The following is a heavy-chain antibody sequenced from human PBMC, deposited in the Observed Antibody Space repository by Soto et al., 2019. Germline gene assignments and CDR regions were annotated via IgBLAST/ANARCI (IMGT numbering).Heavy chain of an antibody. V-gene: IGHV1-18*01. CDR1: GYTFTNYG. J-gene: IGHJ4*02. CDR3: ARARGGRSDDWGYYFAF. D-gene: IGHD7-27*01. Sequence: QVQLMQSGAEVKKPGASVKVSCKASGYTFTNYGISWVRQAPGQGLEWMGWISGYNGNTNYAQKLQGRVTMTTDTSTSTAYMEWRSLRSDDPAVSYCARARGGRSDDWGYYFAFWSQGTLVTVSS. CDR2: ISGYNGNT.